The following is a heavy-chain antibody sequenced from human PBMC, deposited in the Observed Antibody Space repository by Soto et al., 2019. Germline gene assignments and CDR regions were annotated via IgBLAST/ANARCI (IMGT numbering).Heavy chain of an antibody. CDR1: GFTFSSYA. D-gene: IGHD3-3*01. Sequence: EVQLLESGGGLVQPGGSLRLSCAASGFTFSSYAISWVRQAPGKGLEWVSAISGSGGSTYYADSVKGRFTISRDNSKNTLYLQMNSLRAEDTAVYYCAKDGRPSDYDFWSGYLGYYYYGMDVWGQGTTVTVSS. V-gene: IGHV3-23*01. J-gene: IGHJ6*02. CDR3: AKDGRPSDYDFWSGYLGYYYYGMDV. CDR2: ISGSGGST.